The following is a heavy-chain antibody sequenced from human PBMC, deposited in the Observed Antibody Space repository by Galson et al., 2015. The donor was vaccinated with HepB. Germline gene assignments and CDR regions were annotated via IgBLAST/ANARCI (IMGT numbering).Heavy chain of an antibody. CDR3: ARDRDNWYYFDY. CDR1: GFTFSSYS. CDR2: ISSSSSYI. V-gene: IGHV3-21*01. J-gene: IGHJ4*02. D-gene: IGHD1-20*01. Sequence: SLRLSCAASGFTFSSYSMNWVRQAPGKGLEWVSSISSSSSYIYYADSVKGRFTISRDNAKNSLYLQMYSLRAEDTAVYYCARDRDNWYYFDYWGQGTLVTVSS.